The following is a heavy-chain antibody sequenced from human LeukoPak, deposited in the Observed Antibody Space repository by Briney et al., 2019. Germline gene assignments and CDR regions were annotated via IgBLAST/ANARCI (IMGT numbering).Heavy chain of an antibody. D-gene: IGHD3-10*01. J-gene: IGHJ4*02. CDR2: IYYSGST. Sequence: SETLSLTCTVSGVSITSSSYYWGWIRQPPGKGLEWIGSIYYSGSTYYNPSLKSRVTISVDTSKNQFSLRLSSVTAADTAVYYCARQVDYYGSGSPFDYWGQGTLVTVSS. CDR1: GVSITSSSYY. V-gene: IGHV4-39*01. CDR3: ARQVDYYGSGSPFDY.